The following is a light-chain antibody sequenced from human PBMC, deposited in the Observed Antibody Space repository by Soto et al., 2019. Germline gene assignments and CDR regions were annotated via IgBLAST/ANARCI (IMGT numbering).Light chain of an antibody. J-gene: IGLJ2*01. CDR3: LAWDDSLSEGV. V-gene: IGLV1-47*02. Sequence: QSVLTQPPSASGTPGQRVTISCSGSSSNIGSNSVYWYQQFPGTAPKLLIYGNNQRPSGVPDRFSGSKSGTSGSLAISGLRSEDEADYYCLAWDDSLSEGVFGGGTKVTVL. CDR1: SSNIGSNS. CDR2: GNN.